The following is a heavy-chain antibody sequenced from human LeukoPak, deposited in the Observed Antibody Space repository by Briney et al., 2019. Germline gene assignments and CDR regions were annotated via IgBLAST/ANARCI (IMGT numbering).Heavy chain of an antibody. CDR1: GFTFSSYG. Sequence: GRSLRLSCAASGFTFSSYGMHWVRQAPGKGLEWVAVISYDGSNKYYADSVKGRFTISRDNSKNTLYLQMNSLRDEDTAVYYCAKRYSGSWNIESWGQGTLVTVSS. V-gene: IGHV3-30*18. D-gene: IGHD6-13*01. J-gene: IGHJ4*02. CDR3: AKRYSGSWNIES. CDR2: ISYDGSNK.